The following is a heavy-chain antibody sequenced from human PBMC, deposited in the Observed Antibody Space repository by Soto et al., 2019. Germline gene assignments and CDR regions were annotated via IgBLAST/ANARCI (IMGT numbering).Heavy chain of an antibody. D-gene: IGHD4-17*01. V-gene: IGHV4-39*07. CDR1: GGSISSGGYY. Sequence: ETLSLTCTVSGGSISSGGYYWSWIRQPPGKGLEWIGEINHSGSTNYNPSLKSRVTISVDTSKNQFSLKLNSVTAADTAVYYCARGRRTAVTIDYWGQGTLVTVSS. CDR2: INHSGST. CDR3: ARGRRTAVTIDY. J-gene: IGHJ4*02.